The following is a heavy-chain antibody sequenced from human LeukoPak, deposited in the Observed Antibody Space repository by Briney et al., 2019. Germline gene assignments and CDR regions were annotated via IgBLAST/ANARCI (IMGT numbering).Heavy chain of an antibody. J-gene: IGHJ4*02. D-gene: IGHD1-20*01. CDR2: ISYDGSNK. CDR3: ARPNNWNDVGGFY. V-gene: IGHV3-30-3*01. Sequence: GRSLRLSCAASGFTFSSYAMHWVRQAPGKGLEWVAVISYDGSNKYYADSVKGRFPISRDNSKNTLYLQMNSLRAEDTAVYYCARPNNWNDVGGFYWGQGTLVTVSS. CDR1: GFTFSSYA.